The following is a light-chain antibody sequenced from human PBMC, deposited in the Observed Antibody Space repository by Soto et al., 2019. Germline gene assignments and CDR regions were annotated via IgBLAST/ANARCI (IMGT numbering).Light chain of an antibody. Sequence: MVMTQSPATLSVSPGERATLSCRASQSVSNNLAWYQQKPGQAPRLLIYSASTRATGIPVTFSGAGSGTEFSLNLSSLQSEDFAVYYCQQYDSWPFTFGHGTKVEIK. CDR2: SAS. CDR1: QSVSNN. CDR3: QQYDSWPFT. V-gene: IGKV3-15*01. J-gene: IGKJ1*01.